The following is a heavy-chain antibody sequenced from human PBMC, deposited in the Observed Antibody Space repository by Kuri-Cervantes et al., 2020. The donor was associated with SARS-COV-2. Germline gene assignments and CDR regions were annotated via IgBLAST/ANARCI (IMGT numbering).Heavy chain of an antibody. D-gene: IGHD4-23*01. Sequence: GGSLRLSCAASGFTFSSYWMNWVRQAPGKGLEWVSSISSSSSYIYYADSVKGRFTISRDNAKNSLYLQMNSLRAEDTAVYYCARTLLTTVVNGEDYWGQGTLVTVSS. V-gene: IGHV3-21*01. CDR2: ISSSSSYI. CDR1: GFTFSSYW. J-gene: IGHJ4*02. CDR3: ARTLLTTVVNGEDY.